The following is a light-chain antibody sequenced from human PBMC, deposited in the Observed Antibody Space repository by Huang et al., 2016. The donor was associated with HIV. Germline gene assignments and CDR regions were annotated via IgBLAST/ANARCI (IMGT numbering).Light chain of an antibody. J-gene: IGKJ4*01. V-gene: IGKV3-15*01. CDR2: GST. CDR1: QSVSTN. Sequence: IVMTQTPATLPVSPGGRATLSCRARQSVSTNLAWYQQKPGQTPRLIIYGSTTRATGVPARFSGSGSGTDFTLTINSLHSEDFGIYYCQQYNNWHLTFGGGTKV. CDR3: QQYNNWHLT.